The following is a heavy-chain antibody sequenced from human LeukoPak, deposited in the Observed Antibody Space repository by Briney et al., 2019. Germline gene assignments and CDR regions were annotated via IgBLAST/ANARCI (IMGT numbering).Heavy chain of an antibody. D-gene: IGHD3-16*01. Sequence: SETLSLTCAVYGGSFSGYYWNWIRQPPGKGLEWIGEIDQSGGTHYNPSLKSRVTISEDTSKNQFSLNLNSVTAADTAVYYCAGGGVSPRLGYWGQGTLVTVSS. CDR2: IDQSGGT. CDR3: AGGGVSPRLGY. J-gene: IGHJ4*02. CDR1: GGSFSGYY. V-gene: IGHV4-34*01.